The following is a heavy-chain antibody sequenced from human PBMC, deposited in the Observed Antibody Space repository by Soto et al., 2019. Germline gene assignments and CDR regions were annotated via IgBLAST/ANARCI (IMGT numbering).Heavy chain of an antibody. D-gene: IGHD2-21*02. CDR3: ARSIVVVTALDY. J-gene: IGHJ4*02. CDR2: INAGNGNT. Sequence: ASVKVCCKASEYTFTRYAMHWVRQAPGQRLEWMGWINAGNGNTKYSQKFQGRVTITRDTSASTAYMELSSLRSEDTAVYYCARSIVVVTALDYWGQGTLVTVSS. CDR1: EYTFTRYA. V-gene: IGHV1-3*01.